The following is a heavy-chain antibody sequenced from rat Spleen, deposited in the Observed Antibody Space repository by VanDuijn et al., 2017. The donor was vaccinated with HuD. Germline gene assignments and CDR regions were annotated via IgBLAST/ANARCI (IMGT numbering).Heavy chain of an antibody. CDR3: ARHSYYGYNYFDY. V-gene: IGHV5S10*01. Sequence: EVQLVESGGGLVQPGRSLKLSCAASGFTFSDYTMAWVRQAPKEGLEWVATIVYDGSRTYFRDSVKGRFTLSRDNTESTLYLQMDSLRSEDTATYYCARHSYYGYNYFDYWGQGVMVTVSS. J-gene: IGHJ2*01. CDR1: GFTFSDYT. CDR2: IVYDGSRT. D-gene: IGHD1-7*01.